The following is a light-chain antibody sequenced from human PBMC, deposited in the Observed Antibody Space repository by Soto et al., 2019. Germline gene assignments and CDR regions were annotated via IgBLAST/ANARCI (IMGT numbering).Light chain of an antibody. J-gene: IGLJ3*02. CDR2: RDS. CDR1: SSSIGSNY. Sequence: QSVLTQPPSASGTPGQSVTISCSESSSSIGSNYIYWYQQLPGTAPKLLIYRDSQRPSGVPDRFSGSKSGTSASLAISGLRSEDEADYYCAAWDDRLRGWVFGGGTKLTVL. CDR3: AAWDDRLRGWV. V-gene: IGLV1-47*01.